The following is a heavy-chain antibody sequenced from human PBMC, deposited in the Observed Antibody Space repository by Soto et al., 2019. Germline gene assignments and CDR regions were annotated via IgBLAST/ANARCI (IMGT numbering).Heavy chain of an antibody. D-gene: IGHD3-22*01. CDR2: ISSSSSYI. V-gene: IGHV3-21*01. J-gene: IGHJ5*02. CDR1: GFIFSSYS. Sequence: EVQLVESGGGLVKPGGSLRLSCAASGFIFSSYSMNWVRQAPGKGLEWVSSISSSSSYIYYADSVKGRFTISRDNAKNSLYLHMNRLRAEDTAVYYCARDDTSGFYYLWGQGTLVTVSS. CDR3: ARDDTSGFYYL.